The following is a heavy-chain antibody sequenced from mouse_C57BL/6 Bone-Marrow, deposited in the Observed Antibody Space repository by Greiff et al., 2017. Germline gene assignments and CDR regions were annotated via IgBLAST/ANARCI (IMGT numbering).Heavy chain of an antibody. D-gene: IGHD1-1*01. J-gene: IGHJ4*01. CDR3: ARGYYGSSYDYAMDY. CDR2: IYTRDGST. CDR1: GYTFTSYD. Sequence: QVQLKQSGPELVKPGASVKLSCKASGYTFTSYDINWVKQRPGQGLEWIGWIYTRDGSTKYNEKFKGKATLTLDPSSSTAYLELHSLTSEVSAVYFCARGYYGSSYDYAMDYWGQGTSVTVSS. V-gene: IGHV1-85*01.